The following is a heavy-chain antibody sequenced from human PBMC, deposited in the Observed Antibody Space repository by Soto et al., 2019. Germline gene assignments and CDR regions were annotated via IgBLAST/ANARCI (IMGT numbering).Heavy chain of an antibody. Sequence: ASVKVSCKASGYTFTILSIHWVRQVPGQRLEWMGWINGDNDNTKYSQNFQGRVTITRDIPANTAYMELSSLRSEDTAMYYCAGDGFKPIAFPLSAFWRQGTLVPVSP. CDR3: AGDGFKPIAFPLSAF. D-gene: IGHD2-21*01. V-gene: IGHV1-3*01. CDR1: GYTFTILS. CDR2: INGDNDNT. J-gene: IGHJ4*02.